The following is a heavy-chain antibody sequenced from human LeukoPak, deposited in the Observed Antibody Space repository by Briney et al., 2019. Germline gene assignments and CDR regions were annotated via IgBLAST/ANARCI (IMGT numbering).Heavy chain of an antibody. J-gene: IGHJ4*02. Sequence: GGSLRLSCAASGFTFTSAWMSWVRQAPGKGLEWVGRIKGKTAAGAPDYVASVKGRFTISRDDSKNTLFLQMNSLKAEDTAVYYCITGDYDFWSGFYSPNHYFDYWGQGTPVTVSS. CDR1: GFTFTSAW. CDR3: ITGDYDFWSGFYSPNHYFDY. D-gene: IGHD3-3*01. CDR2: IKGKTAAGAP. V-gene: IGHV3-15*01.